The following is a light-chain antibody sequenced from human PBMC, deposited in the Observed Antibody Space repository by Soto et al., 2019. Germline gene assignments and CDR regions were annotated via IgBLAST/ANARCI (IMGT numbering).Light chain of an antibody. CDR2: EVT. CDR3: CSYTNLDSVL. CDR1: SSDVGKYDA. J-gene: IGLJ2*01. V-gene: IGLV2-23*02. Sequence: QSVLAQPASVSGSPGQSITISCSGTSSDVGKYDAVSWYQQHPGKAPKFIIYEVTKRPSGISDRFSGSKSGNTASLTISGLLAQDEAHYYCCSYTNLDSVLFGGGTKVTVL.